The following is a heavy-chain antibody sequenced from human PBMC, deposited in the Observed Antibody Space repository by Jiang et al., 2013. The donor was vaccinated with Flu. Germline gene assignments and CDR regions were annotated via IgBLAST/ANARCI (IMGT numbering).Heavy chain of an antibody. CDR1: GFTFSTYW. Sequence: VQLVESGGVLVQPGGSLRLSCAASGFTFSTYWMYWVRQAPGKGLECVSHINDDGGIITYADSVKGRFTISRDNAKNTLYLQMNSLGAEDTAVYICARRRGHYGSGEIDYWGQGTLVTVSS. CDR3: ARRRGHYGSGEIDY. V-gene: IGHV3-74*03. CDR2: INDDGGII. J-gene: IGHJ4*02. D-gene: IGHD3-10*01.